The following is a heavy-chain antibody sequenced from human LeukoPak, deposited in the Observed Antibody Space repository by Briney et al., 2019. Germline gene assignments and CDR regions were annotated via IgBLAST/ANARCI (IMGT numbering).Heavy chain of an antibody. Sequence: GGSLRLSCAASGFTFSSYEMNWVRQAPGKGLEWVSYISSSGSTIYYADSVKGRCTISRDNAKNSLYLQMNSLRAEDTAVYYCAKTLGYCSGGSCYSGVIEHWGQGTLVTVSS. J-gene: IGHJ1*01. V-gene: IGHV3-48*03. CDR2: ISSSGSTI. D-gene: IGHD2-15*01. CDR3: AKTLGYCSGGSCYSGVIEH. CDR1: GFTFSSYE.